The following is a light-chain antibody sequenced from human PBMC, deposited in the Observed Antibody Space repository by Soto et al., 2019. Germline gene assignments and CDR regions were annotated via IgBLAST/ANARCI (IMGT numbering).Light chain of an antibody. CDR3: SSYTSSSTQV. CDR1: SSDVGGYNY. CDR2: DVS. Sequence: QSVLTQPASVSGSPGQSITISCTGTSSDVGGYNYASWYQQYPGKAPKFMIYDVSNRPSGVSNRFSGSKSGNTASLTISGLQAEDEADYYCSSYTSSSTQVFGPGTKVTV. V-gene: IGLV2-14*01. J-gene: IGLJ1*01.